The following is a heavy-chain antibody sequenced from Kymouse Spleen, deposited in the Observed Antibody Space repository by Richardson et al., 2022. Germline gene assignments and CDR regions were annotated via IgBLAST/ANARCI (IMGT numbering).Heavy chain of an antibody. J-gene: IGHJ6*02. Sequence: EVQLVESGGGLVQPGRSLRLSCAASGFTFDDYAMHWVRQAPGKGLEWVSGISWNSGSIGYADSVKGRFTISRDNAKNSLYLQMNSLRAEDTALYYCAIITMVRGVIRLYYYGMDVWGQGTTVTVSS. V-gene: IGHV3-9*01. CDR2: ISWNSGSI. D-gene: IGHD3-10*01. CDR3: AIITMVRGVIRLYYYGMDV. CDR1: GFTFDDYA.